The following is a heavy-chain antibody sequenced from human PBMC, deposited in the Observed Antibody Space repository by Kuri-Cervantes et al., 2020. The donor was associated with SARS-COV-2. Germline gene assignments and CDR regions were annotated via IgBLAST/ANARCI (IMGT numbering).Heavy chain of an antibody. J-gene: IGHJ4*02. Sequence: GESLKISCAASGFTFSSYSMNLVRQAPGKGLEWVSSISSSSSYIYYADSVKGRFTISRDNAKNSLYLQMNSLRAEDTAVYYCARDATVTTSYYFDYWGQGTLVTVSS. CDR3: ARDATVTTSYYFDY. CDR1: GFTFSSYS. D-gene: IGHD4-11*01. CDR2: ISSSSSYI. V-gene: IGHV3-21*01.